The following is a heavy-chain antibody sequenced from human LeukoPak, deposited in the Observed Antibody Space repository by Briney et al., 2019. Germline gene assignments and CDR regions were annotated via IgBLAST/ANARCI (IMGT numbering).Heavy chain of an antibody. J-gene: IGHJ5*02. CDR1: GYTFTGYY. CDR3: ASGAPSYSGSYSS. V-gene: IGHV1-2*02. Sequence: ASVKVSCKASGYTFTGYYMHWVRQAPGQGLEWMGWINPNSGGTNYAQKFQGRVTMTRDASISTAYMELSRLRSDDTAVYYCASGAPSYSGSYSSWGQGTLVTVSS. D-gene: IGHD1-26*01. CDR2: INPNSGGT.